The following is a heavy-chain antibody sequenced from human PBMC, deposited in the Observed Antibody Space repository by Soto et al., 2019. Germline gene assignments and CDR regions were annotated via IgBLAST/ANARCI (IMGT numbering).Heavy chain of an antibody. Sequence: GESLKIFCKGSGYRFTSYWIGWVRQMPGKGLEWMGLIYPGDSDTRYSPSFQGQVTISADKSITPAFLQWSSLKASDTAMYYCARGLGYEHYYGMDVWGQGTAVTVSS. D-gene: IGHD5-12*01. J-gene: IGHJ6*02. CDR2: IYPGDSDT. CDR1: GYRFTSYW. V-gene: IGHV5-51*01. CDR3: ARGLGYEHYYGMDV.